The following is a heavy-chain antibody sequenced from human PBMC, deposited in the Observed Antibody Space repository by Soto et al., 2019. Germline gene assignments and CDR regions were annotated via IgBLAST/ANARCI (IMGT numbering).Heavy chain of an antibody. Sequence: SETLSLTCDVSGGSFSGYFCNWIRQSPGRGLEWIGQINHSGRTSFNPSLRSRVTISVDSAKTHFSLNLTSVTDADTALYYCARGFGYFRQWGQGALVTVSS. V-gene: IGHV4-34*01. CDR3: ARGFGYFRQ. CDR2: INHSGRT. J-gene: IGHJ4*02. D-gene: IGHD3-22*01. CDR1: GGSFSGYF.